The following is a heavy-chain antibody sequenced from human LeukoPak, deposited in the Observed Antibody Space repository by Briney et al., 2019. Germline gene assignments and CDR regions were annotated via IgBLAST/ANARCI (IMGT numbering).Heavy chain of an antibody. Sequence: GGSLRLSCAASGITFSRFWMSWVRQAPGKGLQWVANINQDGSEKHYVDSVKGRFTISRDNAENSLYLQMNSLEAEDTAVYYCASHWGGYWGQGTLVTVSS. CDR3: ASHWGGY. V-gene: IGHV3-7*03. J-gene: IGHJ4*02. CDR2: INQDGSEK. D-gene: IGHD3-16*01. CDR1: GITFSRFW.